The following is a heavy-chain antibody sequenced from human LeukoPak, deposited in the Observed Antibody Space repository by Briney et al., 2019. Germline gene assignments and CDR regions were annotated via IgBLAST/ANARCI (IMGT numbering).Heavy chain of an antibody. V-gene: IGHV1-18*01. J-gene: IGHJ5*02. CDR2: ISAHYGHT. CDR1: GYSFTRYG. D-gene: IGHD3-22*01. CDR3: ARDFGGDYYDSSGRFSNWFDP. Sequence: GASVKVSCKASGYSFTRYGITWVRQAPGQGLEWMGWISAHYGHTNYAQKFQGRVTMTTDTSTSTAYMELRSLRSDDTAVYYCARDFGGDYYDSSGRFSNWFDPWGQGTLVTVSS.